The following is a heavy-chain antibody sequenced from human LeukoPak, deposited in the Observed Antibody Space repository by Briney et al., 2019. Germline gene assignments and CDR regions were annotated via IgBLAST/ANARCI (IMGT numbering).Heavy chain of an antibody. CDR2: IIPIFGTA. CDR3: ASYDSSGYYYVDDY. V-gene: IGHV1-69*13. Sequence: ASVKVSCKASGGTFSSYAISWVRQAPGQGLEWMGGIIPIFGTANYAQKFQGRVTITADESTSTAYMELSSLRSEDTAVYYCASYDSSGYYYVDDYWGQGTLVTVSS. D-gene: IGHD3-22*01. CDR1: GGTFSSYA. J-gene: IGHJ4*02.